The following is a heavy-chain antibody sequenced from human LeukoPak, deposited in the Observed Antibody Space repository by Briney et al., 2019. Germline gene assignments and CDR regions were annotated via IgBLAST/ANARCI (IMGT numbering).Heavy chain of an antibody. V-gene: IGHV4-39*01. J-gene: IGHJ4*02. Sequence: SETLSLTCTVSGGSISSSSYYWGWIRQPPGKGLEWIGSIFYSGSTYYNPSLESRVTISVDTSKNQFSLKLNSVTAADTAVYYCARQFYYDSGGSHYWGQGTLVTVSS. CDR1: GGSISSSSYY. CDR2: IFYSGST. D-gene: IGHD3-22*01. CDR3: ARQFYYDSGGSHY.